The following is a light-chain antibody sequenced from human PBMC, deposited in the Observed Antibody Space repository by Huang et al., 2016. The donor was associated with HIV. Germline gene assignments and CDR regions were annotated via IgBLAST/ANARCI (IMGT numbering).Light chain of an antibody. J-gene: IGKJ2*01. CDR2: DTS. V-gene: IGKV3-11*01. CDR3: QQRSNWPHT. Sequence: DIVLTQYPATLSLSPGERVPLSCRASQSVGSYLAWYQQKPGQAPRLLIYDTSNRATGIPTRFSGSGSGTDFTLTISSLESEDFAVYYCQQRSNWPHTFGQGTRLEI. CDR1: QSVGSY.